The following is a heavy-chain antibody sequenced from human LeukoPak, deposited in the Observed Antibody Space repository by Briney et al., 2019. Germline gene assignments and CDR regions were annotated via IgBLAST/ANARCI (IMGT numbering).Heavy chain of an antibody. CDR3: AREISITMIVVVNYLDY. Sequence: ASVKVSCKASGYTFTGYYMHWVRQAPGQGLEWMGWINPNSGGTNYAQKFQGRVTMTRDTSISTAYMELSRLRSDDTAVYYCAREISITMIVVVNYLDYWGQGTLVTVSS. CDR2: INPNSGGT. J-gene: IGHJ4*02. D-gene: IGHD3-22*01. CDR1: GYTFTGYY. V-gene: IGHV1-2*02.